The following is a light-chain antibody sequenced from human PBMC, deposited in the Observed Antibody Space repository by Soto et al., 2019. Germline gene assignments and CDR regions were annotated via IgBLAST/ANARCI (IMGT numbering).Light chain of an antibody. J-gene: IGKJ4*01. Sequence: DIQMTQSPSSLSASVGDRVTITCRASQSISRYLNWYQQRPGKAPNLLLYAASSVQSGVPSRFRGSGTGTDFTLTINSLQPADFATYYCQQSYSTPFTFGGGTKVEIK. CDR2: AAS. CDR3: QQSYSTPFT. V-gene: IGKV1-39*01. CDR1: QSISRY.